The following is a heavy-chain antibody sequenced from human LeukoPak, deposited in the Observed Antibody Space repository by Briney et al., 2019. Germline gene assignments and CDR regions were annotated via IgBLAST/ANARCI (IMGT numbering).Heavy chain of an antibody. CDR1: GGSITVYN. CDR2: IYSSETT. Sequence: SETLSLTCTVSGGSITVYNWSWIRQPPGGGLEWIGYIYSSETTEYKPSLKSRVTISADTSKNQFSLKLASVTAADTAIYYCARRNDFDIWGQGTMVTVSS. CDR3: ARRNDFDI. V-gene: IGHV4-4*08. J-gene: IGHJ3*02.